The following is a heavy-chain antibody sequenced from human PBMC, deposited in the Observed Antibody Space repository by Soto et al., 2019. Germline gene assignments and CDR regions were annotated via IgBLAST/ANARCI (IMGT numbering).Heavy chain of an antibody. Sequence: GGSLRLSCAASGFTFSSYAMSWVRQAPGKGLEWVSAISGSGGSTYYADSVKGRFTISRDNSKNTLYLQMNSLRAEDTAVYYCAKDSPHYDFWSGSVMDVWGQGTTVTVSS. V-gene: IGHV3-23*01. J-gene: IGHJ6*02. D-gene: IGHD3-3*01. CDR1: GFTFSSYA. CDR2: ISGSGGST. CDR3: AKDSPHYDFWSGSVMDV.